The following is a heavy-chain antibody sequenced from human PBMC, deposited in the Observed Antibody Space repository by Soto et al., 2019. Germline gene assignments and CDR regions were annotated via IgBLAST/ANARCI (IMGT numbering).Heavy chain of an antibody. Sequence: QLHLQESGPGLVRPSETLSLTCSVSGDSISSSSKYWGWIRQPPGRGLEWIGSIYYSGTTYYNPSLQSRVTISVDTSRNQFSLKLSSVTAADTAIYYCARHDSDFGTNWFDPWGQGTLVTVSS. CDR3: ARHDSDFGTNWFDP. J-gene: IGHJ5*02. CDR2: IYYSGTT. CDR1: GDSISSSSKY. D-gene: IGHD3-10*01. V-gene: IGHV4-39*01.